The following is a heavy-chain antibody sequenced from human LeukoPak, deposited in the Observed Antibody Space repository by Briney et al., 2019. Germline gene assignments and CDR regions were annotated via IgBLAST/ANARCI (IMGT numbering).Heavy chain of an antibody. CDR2: ISYSGAT. CDR1: GGTVTSSTYF. V-gene: IGHV4-39*07. CDR3: ARDGFYNHYYMDV. J-gene: IGHJ6*03. Sequence: SSETLSLTCTLSGGTVTSSTYFWGWIRQPPGKGLEWIGSISYSGATYYNPSLKSRVSMSVHTSKNQFSLKLSSVTAADTAVYYCARDGFYNHYYMDVWGEGTTVTVSS.